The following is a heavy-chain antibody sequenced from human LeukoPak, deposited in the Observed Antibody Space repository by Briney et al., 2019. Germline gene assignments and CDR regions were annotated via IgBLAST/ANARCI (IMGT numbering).Heavy chain of an antibody. J-gene: IGHJ5*02. CDR2: INCNSGDA. CDR1: GYTFTEHF. Sequence: ASVKVSCKASGYTFTEHFIYWVRQAPGQGLEWVGRINCNSGDANSAQKFQGRVTMSRDTSVSTAYMELSRLRSDDTAVYYCARGGRGIHSSSWYGRSWFDPWGQGTLVTVSS. CDR3: ARGGRGIHSSSWYGRSWFDP. V-gene: IGHV1-2*02. D-gene: IGHD6-13*01.